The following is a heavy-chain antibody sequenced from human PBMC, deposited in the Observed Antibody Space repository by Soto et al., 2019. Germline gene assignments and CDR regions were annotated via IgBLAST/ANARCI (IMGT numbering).Heavy chain of an antibody. CDR3: AKGRQGLYSSSWYGYYYYGMDV. CDR1: GFTFSSYS. V-gene: IGHV3-21*01. J-gene: IGHJ6*02. D-gene: IGHD6-13*01. CDR2: ISSSSTYI. Sequence: GGSLRLSCVASGFTFSSYSMNWVRQAPGKGLEWVSSISSSSTYIYYTDSLKGRFTISRDNAKNSLHLQMNSLRAEDTAVYYCAKGRQGLYSSSWYGYYYYGMDVWGQGTTVTVSS.